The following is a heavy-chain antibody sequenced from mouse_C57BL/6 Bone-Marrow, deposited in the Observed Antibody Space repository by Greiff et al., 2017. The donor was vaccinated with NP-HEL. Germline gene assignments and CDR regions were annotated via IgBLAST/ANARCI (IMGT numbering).Heavy chain of an antibody. CDR1: GYAFTNYL. Sequence: VQLQQSGAELVRPGTSVKVSCKASGYAFTNYLIEWVKQRPGQGLEWIGVINPGSGGTNYNEKFKGKATLTADKSSSTAYMQLSSLTSEDSAVYFCATEHGYYVTFAYWGQGTLVTVSA. CDR2: INPGSGGT. V-gene: IGHV1-54*01. CDR3: ATEHGYYVTFAY. D-gene: IGHD2-3*01. J-gene: IGHJ3*01.